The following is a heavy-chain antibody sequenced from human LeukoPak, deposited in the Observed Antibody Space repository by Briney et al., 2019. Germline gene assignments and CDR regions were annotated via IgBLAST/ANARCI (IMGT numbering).Heavy chain of an antibody. J-gene: IGHJ6*03. Sequence: ASETLSLTCTVSGGSISSYYWSWIRQPPGKGLEWIGYIYYSGSTNYNPSLKSRVTISVDTSKNQFSLKLSSVTAADTAVYYCARVYYYDSSGYYSYYYYMDVWGKGTTVTISS. CDR3: ARVYYYDSSGYYSYYYYMDV. V-gene: IGHV4-59*01. CDR2: IYYSGST. CDR1: GGSISSYY. D-gene: IGHD3-22*01.